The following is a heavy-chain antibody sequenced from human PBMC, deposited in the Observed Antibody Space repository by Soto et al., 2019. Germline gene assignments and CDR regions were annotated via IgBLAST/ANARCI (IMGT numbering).Heavy chain of an antibody. Sequence: GESLKISCKGSGYSFTSYWIRWVRQMPGKGLEWMGRIDPSDSYTNYSPSFQGHVTISADKSISTAYLQWSSLKASDTAMYYCASSNSSSPYCYYGMDVWGQGTTVTVSS. CDR3: ASSNSSSPYCYYGMDV. CDR1: GYSFTSYW. J-gene: IGHJ6*02. V-gene: IGHV5-10-1*01. CDR2: IDPSDSYT. D-gene: IGHD6-6*01.